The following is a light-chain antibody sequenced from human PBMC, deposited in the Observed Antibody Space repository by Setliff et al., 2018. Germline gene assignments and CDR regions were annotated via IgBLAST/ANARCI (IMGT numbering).Light chain of an antibody. CDR3: QSADSSNTYYV. CDR2: RDT. V-gene: IGLV3-25*03. CDR1: ALPNQY. J-gene: IGLJ1*01. Sequence: SYELAQPPSVSVSPGQTATITCSGDALPNQYSYWYQQKPGQAPVLLIYRDTERPSGIPERFSGSSSGTTVTLTISGVQADDEADYYCQSADSSNTYYVFGTGTKVTVL.